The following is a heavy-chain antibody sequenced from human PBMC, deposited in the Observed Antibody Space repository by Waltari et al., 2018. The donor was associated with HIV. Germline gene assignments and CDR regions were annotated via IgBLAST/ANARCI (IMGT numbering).Heavy chain of an antibody. CDR2: IRGYKCDT. D-gene: IGHD3-22*01. Sequence: QFHLVQSGAELRKPGASVTVSCKASGYNFTNYGITWLRQAPGQGLEWMGWIRGYKCDTKYAQKVRGRVTMTTDSSTSTAYLEMGGLRFDDTAVYYCARDHYYGSSGYYSDYWGQGTLVNVSS. J-gene: IGHJ4*02. V-gene: IGHV1-18*01. CDR3: ARDHYYGSSGYYSDY. CDR1: GYNFTNYG.